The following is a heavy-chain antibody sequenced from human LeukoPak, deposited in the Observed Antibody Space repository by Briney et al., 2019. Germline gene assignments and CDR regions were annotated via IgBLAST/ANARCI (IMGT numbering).Heavy chain of an antibody. CDR2: IYPGDSDT. D-gene: IGHD5-18*01. V-gene: IGHV5-51*01. CDR1: GYSFTSYW. CDR3: ARPIAGYSYATLDNWFDP. J-gene: IGHJ5*02. Sequence: GESLKISCKGSGYSFTSYWIGWVRQMPGKGLEWMGIIYPGDSDTRYSPSFQGQVTISADKSISTAYLQWSSLKASDTAMYYCARPIAGYSYATLDNWFDPWGQGTLVTVSS.